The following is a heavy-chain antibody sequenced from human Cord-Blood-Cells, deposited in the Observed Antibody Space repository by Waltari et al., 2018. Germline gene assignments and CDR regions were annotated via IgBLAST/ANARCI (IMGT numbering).Heavy chain of an antibody. J-gene: IGHJ2*01. CDR2: INHSGST. V-gene: IGHV4-34*01. D-gene: IGHD7-27*01. CDR1: GGSFSGYY. Sequence: QVQLQQWGAGLLKPSEPLSLTCAVYGGSFSGYYWSWIRQPPGKGLVWTGEINHSGSTNYSPSLKSRVTISVATSKNQFSLKLSSVTAADTAVYYCARGWGGHWYFDLWGRGTLVTVSS. CDR3: ARGWGGHWYFDL.